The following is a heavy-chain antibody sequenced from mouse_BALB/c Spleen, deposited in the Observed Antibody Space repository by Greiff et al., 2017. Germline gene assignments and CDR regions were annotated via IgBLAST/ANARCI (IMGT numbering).Heavy chain of an antibody. CDR3: ACERVYDGKNYFDY. CDR1: GFSLTSYG. V-gene: IGHV2-9*02. D-gene: IGHD2-12*01. CDR2: IWAGGST. J-gene: IGHJ3*01. Sequence: VQRVESGPGLVAPSQSLSITCTVSGFSLTSYGVHWVRQPPGKGLEWLGVIWAGGSTNYNSALMSRLSISKDNSKSQVFLKMNSLQTDDTAMYFYACERVYDGKNYFDYWGQGTPVTVSA.